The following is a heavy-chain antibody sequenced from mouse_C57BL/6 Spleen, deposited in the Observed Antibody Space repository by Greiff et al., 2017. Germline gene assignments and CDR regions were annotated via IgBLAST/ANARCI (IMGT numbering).Heavy chain of an antibody. J-gene: IGHJ2*01. CDR1: GYAFSSSW. Sequence: VQLQQSGPELVKPGASVTISCKASGYAFSSSWMNWVKQRPGKGLEWIGRIYPGDGDTNYNGKFKGKATLTADKSSSTAYMQLSSLTSEDSAVYFCARSGYYGSSHLSFEYWGQGTTLTVSS. D-gene: IGHD1-1*01. V-gene: IGHV1-82*01. CDR2: IYPGDGDT. CDR3: ARSGYYGSSHLSFEY.